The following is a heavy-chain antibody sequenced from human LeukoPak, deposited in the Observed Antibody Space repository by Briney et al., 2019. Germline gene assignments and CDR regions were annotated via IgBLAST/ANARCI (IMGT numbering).Heavy chain of an antibody. Sequence: GASVKVSCKASGYTFTSYAMNWVRHAPAQGLEWMGWINTNTGNPTYAQGFTGRFVFSLDTSVSTAYLQISSLKAEDTAVYYCARSIPGVAAINWFDPWGQGTLVTVSS. CDR3: ARSIPGVAAINWFDP. CDR1: GYTFTSYA. J-gene: IGHJ5*02. D-gene: IGHD2-21*02. CDR2: INTNTGNP. V-gene: IGHV7-4-1*02.